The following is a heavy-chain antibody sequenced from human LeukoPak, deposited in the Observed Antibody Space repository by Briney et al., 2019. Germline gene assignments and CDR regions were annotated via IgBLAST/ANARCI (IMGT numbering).Heavy chain of an antibody. CDR1: GFTFSSYG. CDR2: ISTSSTYI. J-gene: IGHJ3*02. D-gene: IGHD3-9*01. V-gene: IGHV3-21*01. CDR3: ARDRNDILTGYTAFDI. Sequence: GGSLRLSCAASGFTFSSYGMHWVRQAPGKGLEWVSSISTSSTYIYYADSVKGRFTISRDNAKNSLYLQMNSLRAEDTAVYYCARDRNDILTGYTAFDIWGQGTMVTVSS.